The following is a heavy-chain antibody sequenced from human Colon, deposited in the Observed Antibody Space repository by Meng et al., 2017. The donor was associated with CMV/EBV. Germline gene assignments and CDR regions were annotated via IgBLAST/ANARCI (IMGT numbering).Heavy chain of an antibody. Sequence: GESLKISCAASGFTFSSYWMSWVRQAPGKGLEWVAVISYDGNHKYYADSVKGRFTIFRDNSKNTLYLQMKNLRKEDTAVYYCAKDDFPKLDGAMGANFYFDSWGQGTLVTVSS. CDR3: AKDDFPKLDGAMGANFYFDS. CDR1: GFTFSSYW. J-gene: IGHJ4*02. D-gene: IGHD3/OR15-3a*01. CDR2: ISYDGNHK. V-gene: IGHV3-30*18.